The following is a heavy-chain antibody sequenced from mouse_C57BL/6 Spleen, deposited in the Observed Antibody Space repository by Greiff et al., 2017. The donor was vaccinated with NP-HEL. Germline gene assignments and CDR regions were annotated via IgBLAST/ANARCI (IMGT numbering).Heavy chain of an antibody. V-gene: IGHV1-22*01. CDR3: ARGVHYYGSILYYFDY. D-gene: IGHD1-1*01. CDR1: GYTFTDYN. CDR2: INPNNGGT. J-gene: IGHJ2*01. Sequence: EVQLQESGPELVKPGASVKMSCKASGYTFTDYNMHWVKQSHGKSLEWIGYINPNNGGTSYNQKFKGKATLTVNKSSSTAYMELRSLTSEDSAVYYCARGVHYYGSILYYFDYWGQGTTLTVSS.